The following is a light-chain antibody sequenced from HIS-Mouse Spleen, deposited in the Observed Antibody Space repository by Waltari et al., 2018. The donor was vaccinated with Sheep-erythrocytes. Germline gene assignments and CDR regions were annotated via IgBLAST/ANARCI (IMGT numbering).Light chain of an antibody. V-gene: IGLV1-44*01. CDR3: AAWDDSLNGYV. Sequence: QSVLTQPPSASGTPGQRVTISCSGSSSNIGSNTVNWYQQLPGTAPKPLLYSNTQRPSGVPDRFSGSKSGTSASLAISGLQSEDEADYYCAAWDDSLNGYVFGTGTKVTVL. CDR1: SSNIGSNT. J-gene: IGLJ1*01. CDR2: SNT.